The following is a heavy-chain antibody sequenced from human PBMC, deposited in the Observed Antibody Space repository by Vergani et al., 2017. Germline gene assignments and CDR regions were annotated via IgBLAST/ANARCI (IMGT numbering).Heavy chain of an antibody. CDR2: IDPSDSYT. D-gene: IGHD3-22*01. V-gene: IGHV5-10-1*01. Sequence: EVQLVQSGAEVKKPGESLKISCKGSGYSFTSYWISWVRQMPGKGLEWMGRIDPSDSYTNYSPSFQGHVTISADKSISTAYLQWSSLKASDTAMYYCARSLRSEYYDSSGYSLYFDYWGQGTLVTVSS. J-gene: IGHJ4*02. CDR1: GYSFTSYW. CDR3: ARSLRSEYYDSSGYSLYFDY.